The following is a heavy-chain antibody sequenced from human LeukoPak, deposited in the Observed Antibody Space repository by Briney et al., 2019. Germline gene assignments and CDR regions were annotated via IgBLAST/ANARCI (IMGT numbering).Heavy chain of an antibody. CDR1: GFTVSSNY. CDR2: IYSGGST. Sequence: PGGSLSLSCAASGFTVSSNYMSWVRQAPGKGLEWASVIYSGGSTYCADSVKGRFTISRDNSKNTLYLQMNSLRAEDTAVYYCARGGVVVPFDYWGQGTLVTVSS. D-gene: IGHD3-22*01. V-gene: IGHV3-53*01. J-gene: IGHJ4*02. CDR3: ARGGVVVPFDY.